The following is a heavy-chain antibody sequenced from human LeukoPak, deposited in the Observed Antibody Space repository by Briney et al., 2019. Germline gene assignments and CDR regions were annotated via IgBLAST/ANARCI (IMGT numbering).Heavy chain of an antibody. V-gene: IGHV3-11*04. CDR1: GFTFSDYY. J-gene: IGHJ6*03. D-gene: IGHD3-3*01. CDR2: ISSSGSTI. Sequence: GGSLRLSCAASGFTFSDYYMSWIRQAPGKGLEWVSYISSSGSTIYYADSVKGRFTISRDNAKNSLYLQMNSLRVEDTAVYYCARSDAIFGVVIREDYYYMDVWGKGTTVTVSS. CDR3: ARSDAIFGVVIREDYYYMDV.